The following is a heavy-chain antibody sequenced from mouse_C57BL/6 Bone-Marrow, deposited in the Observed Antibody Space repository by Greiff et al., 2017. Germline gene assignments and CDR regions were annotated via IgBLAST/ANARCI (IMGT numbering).Heavy chain of an antibody. J-gene: IGHJ1*03. CDR1: GYTFTSYW. CDR3: ARSGHYYGISYGYFDV. D-gene: IGHD1-1*01. Sequence: QVQLQQPGAELVMPGASVKLSCKASGYTFTSYWMHWVKQRPGQGLEWIGEIDPSDSYTNYNQKFKGKATLTVDKSSSTAYMQLSSLTSEDFAVYYCARSGHYYGISYGYFDVWGTGTAVTVSA. V-gene: IGHV1-69*01. CDR2: IDPSDSYT.